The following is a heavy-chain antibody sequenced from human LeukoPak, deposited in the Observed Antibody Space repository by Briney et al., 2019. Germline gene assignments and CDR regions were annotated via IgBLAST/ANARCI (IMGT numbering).Heavy chain of an antibody. Sequence: SETLSLTCTVSGGSISSYYWSWIRRPPGKGLEWIGYIYYSGSTNYNPSLKSRVTISVDTSKNQFSLKLSSVTAADTAVYYCARNGESDCGGDCYGYYYYGMDVWGKGTTVTVSS. CDR1: GGSISSYY. J-gene: IGHJ6*04. V-gene: IGHV4-59*01. CDR2: IYYSGST. CDR3: ARNGESDCGGDCYGYYYYGMDV. D-gene: IGHD2-21*02.